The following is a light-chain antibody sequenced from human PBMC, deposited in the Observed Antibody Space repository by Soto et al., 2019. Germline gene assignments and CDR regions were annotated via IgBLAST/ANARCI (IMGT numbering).Light chain of an antibody. J-gene: IGKJ4*01. CDR3: QQSYSRPLT. Sequence: DIPMIQSPSSLSASLGDRVIITCRASHPISSYVNWYQQKPGKAPHLLLSAGFTLQSGVPSRFSGDRSGGDYTLIIDNLQREDSATYFCQQSYSRPLTFGGGTKV. V-gene: IGKV1-39*01. CDR1: HPISSY. CDR2: AGF.